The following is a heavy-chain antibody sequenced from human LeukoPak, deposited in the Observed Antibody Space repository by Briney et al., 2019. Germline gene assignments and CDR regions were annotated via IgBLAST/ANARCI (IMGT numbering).Heavy chain of an antibody. J-gene: IGHJ4*02. CDR1: GFTFSSYD. CDR3: ARDLSGVTGYAYGRGIDY. Sequence: PGGSLRLSCAASGFTFSSYDMSWVRQAPGKGLEWVSGISGSGVSTYYSDSVKGRFTISRDNSKNTLYLQMNSLRAEDTAVYYCARDLSGVTGYAYGRGIDYWGQGTLVTVSS. CDR2: ISGSGVST. V-gene: IGHV3-23*01. D-gene: IGHD5-18*01.